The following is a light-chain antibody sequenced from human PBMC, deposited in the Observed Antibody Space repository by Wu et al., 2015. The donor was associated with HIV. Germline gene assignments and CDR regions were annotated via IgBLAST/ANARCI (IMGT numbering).Light chain of an antibody. V-gene: IGKV3-20*01. CDR3: QQYGSSPLT. CDR2: GAS. Sequence: EIMMTQSPGTLSLSPGERVTLSCRASRSVSSNYFAWYQQKPGQSPRLLIYGASSRATGIPDRFSGSGSGTDFTLTISRLEPEDFAVYFCQQYGSSPLTFGGGTKVEIK. J-gene: IGKJ4*01. CDR1: RSVSSNY.